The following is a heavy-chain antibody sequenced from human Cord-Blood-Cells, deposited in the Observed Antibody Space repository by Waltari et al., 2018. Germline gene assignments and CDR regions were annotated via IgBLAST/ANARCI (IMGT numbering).Heavy chain of an antibody. D-gene: IGHD4-17*01. CDR1: GYTFLGYY. CDR2: INPNSGGT. Sequence: VQLLQSGAAAKNPGASVNVSCKASGYTFLGYYMHLVRQPPGQGLEWMGWINPNSGGTNYEQKFQGWVTMTRDTSISTAYMELSRLRSDDTAVYYCARHRSDGDYGELDYWGQGTLVTVSS. J-gene: IGHJ4*02. CDR3: ARHRSDGDYGELDY. V-gene: IGHV1-2*04.